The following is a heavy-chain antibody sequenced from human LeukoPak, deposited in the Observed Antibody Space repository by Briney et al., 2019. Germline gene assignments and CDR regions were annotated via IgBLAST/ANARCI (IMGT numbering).Heavy chain of an antibody. D-gene: IGHD3-22*01. J-gene: IGHJ3*02. CDR3: ARLFYDSSPSHDI. CDR2: INHSGST. CDR1: GGSFSGYY. V-gene: IGHV4-34*01. Sequence: SETLSLTCAVYGGSFSGYYWSWIRQPPGKGLEWIGEINHSGSTNYNPSLKSRVTISVDTSKNQFSLKLGSVTAADTAEYYCARLFYDSSPSHDIWGQGTMVTVSS.